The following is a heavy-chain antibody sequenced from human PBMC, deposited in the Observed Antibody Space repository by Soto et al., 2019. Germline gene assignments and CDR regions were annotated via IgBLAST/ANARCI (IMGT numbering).Heavy chain of an antibody. V-gene: IGHV3-23*01. Sequence: EVQLLESGGGLVQPGGSLRLSCAASGFTFSSYAMSWVRQAPGRGLEWVSAISGSGGSTYYADSVKGRFTFSRDNTRNTRSLQKNSLSAEDTAVYNCAKCDRYYYDGMDVWGQATQGIDSS. CDR3: AKCDRYYYDGMDV. CDR2: ISGSGGST. D-gene: IGHD2-21*02. CDR1: GFTFSSYA. J-gene: IGHJ6*01.